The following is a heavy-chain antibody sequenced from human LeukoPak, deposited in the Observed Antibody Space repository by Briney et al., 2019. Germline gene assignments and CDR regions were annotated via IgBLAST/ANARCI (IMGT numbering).Heavy chain of an antibody. CDR3: SRGLDSRKLGY. V-gene: IGHV4-31*03. Sequence: PSETLSLTCTVSGASFNTDDQYWNWIRQRPGKGLKWIGSIHPSGMLYNNPSLESRVTMSRDTSKNQFSLNLNSVTAADTAVYFCSRGLDSRKLGYWGQGILVTVSS. CDR1: GASFNTDDQY. J-gene: IGHJ4*02. CDR2: IHPSGML. D-gene: IGHD3-22*01.